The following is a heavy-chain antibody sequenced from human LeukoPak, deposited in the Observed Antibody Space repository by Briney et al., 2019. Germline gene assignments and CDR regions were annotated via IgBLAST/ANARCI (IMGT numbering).Heavy chain of an antibody. D-gene: IGHD3-22*01. J-gene: IGHJ4*02. CDR2: IYYSGST. CDR1: GGSISSSSYY. Sequence: PSETLSLTCTVSGGSISSSSYYWGWIRQPPGKGLEWIGSIYYSGSTYYNPSLKSRVTISVDTSKNQFSLKLSSVTAADTAVYYCARGWDYYDSSGSQRYYFDYWGQGTLVTVSS. CDR3: ARGWDYYDSSGSQRYYFDY. V-gene: IGHV4-39*07.